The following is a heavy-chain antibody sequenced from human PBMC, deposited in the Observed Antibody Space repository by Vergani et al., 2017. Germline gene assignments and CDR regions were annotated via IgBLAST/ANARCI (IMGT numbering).Heavy chain of an antibody. J-gene: IGHJ3*02. Sequence: EVQLLESGGGLVQPGGSLTLSCAASGFTFSSYAMSWVRQAPGKGLEWVSAISGSGGSTYYADSVKGRFTISRDNSKNTLYLQMNSLRAEDTAVYYCAKRQHYSYYSSSPYDAFDIWGQGTMVTVSS. CDR1: GFTFSSYA. CDR2: ISGSGGST. CDR3: AKRQHYSYYSSSPYDAFDI. V-gene: IGHV3-23*01. D-gene: IGHD6-13*01.